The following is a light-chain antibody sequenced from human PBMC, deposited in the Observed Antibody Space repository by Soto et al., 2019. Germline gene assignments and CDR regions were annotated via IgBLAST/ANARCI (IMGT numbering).Light chain of an antibody. CDR3: QQYNSLSSVS. J-gene: IGKJ4*01. V-gene: IGKV1-5*03. CDR1: PSITNW. Sequence: DIQLTQSPSTLPASVGDRVTITCRASPSITNWLAWYQQKPGKAPKVLIHMASSLKSGVPSRFSGSGSGTEFTLTIASLQPDDSATYYCQQYNSLSSVSFGGGTKVEI. CDR2: MAS.